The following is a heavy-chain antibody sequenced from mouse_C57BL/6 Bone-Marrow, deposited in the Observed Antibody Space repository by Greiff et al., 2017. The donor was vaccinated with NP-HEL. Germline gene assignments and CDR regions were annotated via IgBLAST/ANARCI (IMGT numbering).Heavy chain of an antibody. CDR1: GYTFTSYW. V-gene: IGHV1-59*01. CDR2: IDPSDSYT. D-gene: IGHD1-1*01. CDR3: ARRGSSPYWYFEV. J-gene: IGHJ1*03. Sequence: VQLQQPGAELVRPGTSVKLSCKASGYTFTSYWMHWVKQRPGQGLEWIGVIDPSDSYTNYNQKFKGKATLTVDTSSSTAYMQLSSLTSEDSAVYYCARRGSSPYWYFEVWGTGTTVTVSS.